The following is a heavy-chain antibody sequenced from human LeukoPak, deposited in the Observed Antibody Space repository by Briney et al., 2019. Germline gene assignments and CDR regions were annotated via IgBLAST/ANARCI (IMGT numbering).Heavy chain of an antibody. CDR1: GYTFTSYG. Sequence: ASVKVSCKASGYTFTSYGISWVRQAPGQGLEWMGWISAYNGNTNYAQKLQGRVTMTTDTSTSTAYMELRSLRSDDTAVYYCARGPKKYCTNGVCWFDYWGQGTLVTVSS. J-gene: IGHJ4*02. D-gene: IGHD2-8*01. CDR3: ARGPKKYCTNGVCWFDY. V-gene: IGHV1-18*01. CDR2: ISAYNGNT.